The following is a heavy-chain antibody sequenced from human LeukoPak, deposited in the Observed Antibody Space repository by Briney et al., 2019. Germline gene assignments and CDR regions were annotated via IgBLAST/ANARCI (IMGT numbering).Heavy chain of an antibody. Sequence: GGSLRLSCVASGFPFSSYWMTWVRQAPGKGLEWVAIISYDGGNRYYADSVKDRFTISRDNSKSTLYLQMNSLRAEDTAIYYCARVDSSGWYWYSFDDWGQGTLVTVSS. J-gene: IGHJ4*02. CDR3: ARVDSSGWYWYSFDD. V-gene: IGHV3-30-3*01. CDR1: GFPFSSYW. D-gene: IGHD6-19*01. CDR2: ISYDGGNR.